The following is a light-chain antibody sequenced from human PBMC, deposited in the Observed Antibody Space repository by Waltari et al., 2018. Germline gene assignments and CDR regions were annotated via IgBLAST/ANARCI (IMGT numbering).Light chain of an antibody. CDR3: QQYGSSPGT. V-gene: IGKV3-20*01. CDR2: GAS. Sequence: VLTQSPGTLSLSPGERATLSCRASQSVSSSYLAWYQQKPGQAPRLLIYGASSRATGIPDRFSGSGSGTDFTLTISRLEPEDFAVYYCQQYGSSPGTFGQGTKVEIK. J-gene: IGKJ1*01. CDR1: QSVSSSY.